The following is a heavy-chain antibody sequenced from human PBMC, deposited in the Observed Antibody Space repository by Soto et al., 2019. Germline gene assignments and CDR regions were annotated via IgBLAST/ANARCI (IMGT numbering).Heavy chain of an antibody. J-gene: IGHJ6*02. CDR1: GGTFSSYA. V-gene: IGHV1-69*13. D-gene: IGHD3-22*01. CDR3: ARDRRYYYDSSGYYHYYYYGMDV. CDR2: IIPIFGTA. Sequence: SVKVSCKASGGTFSSYAISWVRQAPGQGLEWMGGIIPIFGTANYAQKFQGRVTITADESTSTAYMELSSLRSEDTAVYYCARDRRYYYDSSGYYHYYYYGMDVWGQGTTVTVSS.